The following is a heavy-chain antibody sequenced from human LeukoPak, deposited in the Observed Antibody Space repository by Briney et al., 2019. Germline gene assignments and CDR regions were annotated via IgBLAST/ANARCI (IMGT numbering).Heavy chain of an antibody. CDR3: ARGLRLCDY. Sequence: SETLSLTCAVYGGSFSGYYWSWIRQPPGEGLEWIGEINHSGSTNYNPSLKSRVTISVDTSKNQFSLKLSSVTAADTAVYYCARGLRLCDYWGQGTLVTVSS. J-gene: IGHJ4*02. V-gene: IGHV4-34*01. D-gene: IGHD3-16*01. CDR2: INHSGST. CDR1: GGSFSGYY.